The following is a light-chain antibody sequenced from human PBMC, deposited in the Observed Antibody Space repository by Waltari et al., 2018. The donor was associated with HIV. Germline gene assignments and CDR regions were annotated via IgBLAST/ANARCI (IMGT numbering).Light chain of an antibody. CDR1: STDVGGYNY. V-gene: IGLV2-8*01. CDR3: AAWDDSLRGLV. Sequence: QSALTQPPSASGSPGQSVTISCTGTSTDVGGYNYVYWYQQHPGKAPKLMIYDVSQRPSGVPDRFSGSKSGTSASLAISGLRSEDEADYYCAAWDDSLRGLVFGGGTKLTVL. J-gene: IGLJ3*02. CDR2: DVS.